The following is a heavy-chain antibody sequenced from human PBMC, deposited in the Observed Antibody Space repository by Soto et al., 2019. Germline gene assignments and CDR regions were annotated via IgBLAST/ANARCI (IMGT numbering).Heavy chain of an antibody. CDR2: ISSVSSTI. D-gene: IGHD4-17*01. Sequence: GGSLRLSCAASGFTFSSYSMNWVRQAPGKGLEWVSYISSVSSTIYYADSVKGRFTISRDNAKNSLYLQMNSLRAEDTAVYYCARDLYGDYIFDYWGQGTLVTVPS. CDR3: ARDLYGDYIFDY. V-gene: IGHV3-48*01. CDR1: GFTFSSYS. J-gene: IGHJ4*02.